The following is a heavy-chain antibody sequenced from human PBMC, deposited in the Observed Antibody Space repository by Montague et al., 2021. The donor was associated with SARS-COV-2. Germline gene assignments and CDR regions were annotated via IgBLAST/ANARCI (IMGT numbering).Heavy chain of an antibody. J-gene: IGHJ3*02. Sequence: SLRLSCAASGFPFSNYDMNWVRQAPGKGPEWISYISTSAYTTSYAGSVKGRFTISRDNGKNSLYLQMNSLRVEDTAVYYCTRDYRSIVGDGLDIWGQGTKVTVSS. CDR2: ISTSAYTT. CDR3: TRDYRSIVGDGLDI. V-gene: IGHV3-48*03. CDR1: GFPFSNYD. D-gene: IGHD3-16*02.